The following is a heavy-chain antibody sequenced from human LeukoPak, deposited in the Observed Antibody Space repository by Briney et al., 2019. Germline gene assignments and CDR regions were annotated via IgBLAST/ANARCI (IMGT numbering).Heavy chain of an antibody. D-gene: IGHD3-10*01. CDR2: ISNNGGST. CDR1: GFTFSSYA. Sequence: GRSLRLSCAASGFTFSSYAMSWVRQAPGKGLEWVSGISNNGGSTYYADSVKGRFTISRDNSKNTLCLQVNSLRAEDTAVYYCAKDGEGFGEFWGQGTLVTVSS. V-gene: IGHV3-23*01. J-gene: IGHJ4*02. CDR3: AKDGEGFGEF.